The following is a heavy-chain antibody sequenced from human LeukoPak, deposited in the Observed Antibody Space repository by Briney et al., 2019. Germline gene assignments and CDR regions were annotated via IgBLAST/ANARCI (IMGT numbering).Heavy chain of an antibody. CDR1: GGSFSNYY. Sequence: SETLSLTCAVYGGSFSNYYWSWIRQPPGKGLEWIGEINHSGSTNYNPSLESRVTISVDTSKNQFSLKLSPVTAADTAVYYCARGLEGYYDSSGYPPGTVSYGMDVWGQGTTVTVSS. CDR2: INHSGST. D-gene: IGHD3-22*01. CDR3: ARGLEGYYDSSGYPPGTVSYGMDV. J-gene: IGHJ6*02. V-gene: IGHV4-34*01.